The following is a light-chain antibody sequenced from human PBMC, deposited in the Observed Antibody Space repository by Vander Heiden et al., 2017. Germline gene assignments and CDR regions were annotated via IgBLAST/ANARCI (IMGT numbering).Light chain of an antibody. CDR1: QIVNSK. J-gene: IGKJ2*02. Sequence: EVVMTQSPATLSLSPGERATLSCRASQIVNSKLAWYQQKPGQTPKLLIYDASTRATGISDRFSGDGYGTDFTLTISSRQSEDFAVYYCQHDHNWPPCTFGQGTKMEIK. V-gene: IGKV3-15*01. CDR2: DAS. CDR3: QHDHNWPPCT.